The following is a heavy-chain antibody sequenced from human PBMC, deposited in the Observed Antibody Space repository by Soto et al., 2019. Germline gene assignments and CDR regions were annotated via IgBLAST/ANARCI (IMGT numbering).Heavy chain of an antibody. CDR1: GFTFSSYG. Sequence: EVQLVESGGGLVKPGGSLRLSCAASGFTFSSYGMNWVRLAPGKGLEWVSSISSSSSYIYYADSMKGRFTISRDNAKNSLYLQMNSLRAEDTAVYYCASQNCTGGSCYSVYWGQGTLVTVSS. CDR3: ASQNCTGGSCYSVY. CDR2: ISSSSSYI. D-gene: IGHD2-15*01. J-gene: IGHJ4*02. V-gene: IGHV3-21*01.